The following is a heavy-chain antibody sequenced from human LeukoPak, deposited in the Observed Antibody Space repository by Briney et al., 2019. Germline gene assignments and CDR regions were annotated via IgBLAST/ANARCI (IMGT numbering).Heavy chain of an antibody. Sequence: PGGSLRLSCAASGFTFSTYAMHWVRQAPGKGLEGVAFIRYDGGNKYYADSVKGRFTISRDNSKNTLYLQMNSLRPEDTAVYYCAKDGPRRDGYNDHWGQGTLVTVSS. D-gene: IGHD5-24*01. V-gene: IGHV3-30*02. J-gene: IGHJ4*02. CDR3: AKDGPRRDGYNDH. CDR2: IRYDGGNK. CDR1: GFTFSTYA.